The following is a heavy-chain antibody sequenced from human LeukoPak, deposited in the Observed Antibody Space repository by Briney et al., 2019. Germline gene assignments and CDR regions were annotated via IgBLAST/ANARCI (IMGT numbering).Heavy chain of an antibody. Sequence: GGSLRLSCAASGFTFSSCGMSWVRQAPGKGLEWVSVISGSGGNTYYADSVKGRFTISRDNSKNTLYLQMNSLRAEDTAVYYCAKEATGQAYVDYWGQGTLVTVSS. CDR3: AKEATGQAYVDY. CDR2: ISGSGGNT. V-gene: IGHV3-23*01. J-gene: IGHJ4*02. D-gene: IGHD1-26*01. CDR1: GFTFSSCG.